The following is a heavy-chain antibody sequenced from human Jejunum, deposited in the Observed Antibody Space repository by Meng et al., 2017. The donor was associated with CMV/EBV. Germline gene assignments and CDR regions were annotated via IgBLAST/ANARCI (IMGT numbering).Heavy chain of an antibody. V-gene: IGHV6-1*01. J-gene: IGHJ4*02. CDR2: TYYRSKWYN. Sequence: DSVSGNSAAWNLIRQSPSRGLEWLGRTYYRSKWYNDYSVSVKSRVTINSDTSKNQFSLQLNSLTPEDTAVYYCARADSGGRSFDYWGQGTLVTVSS. CDR3: ARADSGGRSFDY. CDR1: DSVSGNSAA. D-gene: IGHD6-19*01.